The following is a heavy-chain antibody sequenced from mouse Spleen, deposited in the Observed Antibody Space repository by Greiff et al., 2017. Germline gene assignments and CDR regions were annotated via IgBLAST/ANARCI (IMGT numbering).Heavy chain of an antibody. CDR3: ASDGYPAWFAY. CDR2: IDPENGNT. D-gene: IGHD2-3*01. CDR1: GFNIKDYY. J-gene: IGHJ3*01. V-gene: IGHV14-1*02. Sequence: EVHLVESGAELVRPGALVKLSCKASGFNIKDYYMHWVKQRPEQGLEWIGWIDPENGNTIYDPKFQGKASITADTSSNTAYLQLSSLTSEDTAVYYCASDGYPAWFAYWGQGTLVTVSA.